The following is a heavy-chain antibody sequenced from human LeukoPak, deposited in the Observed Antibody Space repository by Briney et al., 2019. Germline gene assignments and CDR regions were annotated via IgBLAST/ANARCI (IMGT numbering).Heavy chain of an antibody. Sequence: PGGSLRLSCAASGFPFSSYWMSWVRQTLGKGLEWVANIKEDGSEKYYVDSVKGRFTISRDNAKNSLYLQMNSLRTEDTAVYYCARERPGEDTFDIWGQGTMVTVSS. D-gene: IGHD7-27*01. V-gene: IGHV3-7*01. CDR3: ARERPGEDTFDI. J-gene: IGHJ3*02. CDR1: GFPFSSYW. CDR2: IKEDGSEK.